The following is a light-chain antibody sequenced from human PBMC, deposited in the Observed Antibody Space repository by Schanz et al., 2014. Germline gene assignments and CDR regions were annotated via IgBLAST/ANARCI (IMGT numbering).Light chain of an antibody. V-gene: IGLV2-14*03. CDR2: DVS. J-gene: IGLJ1*01. CDR1: SSDVGGFNF. Sequence: QSALTQPASVSGSPGQSITISCTGTSSDVGGFNFVSWFQHLPDKAPKLMIYDVSSRPSGVSNRFSGSKSGNTASLTISGLQAEDEADYYCSSYTSSSTLVFGTGTKLTVL. CDR3: SSYTSSSTLV.